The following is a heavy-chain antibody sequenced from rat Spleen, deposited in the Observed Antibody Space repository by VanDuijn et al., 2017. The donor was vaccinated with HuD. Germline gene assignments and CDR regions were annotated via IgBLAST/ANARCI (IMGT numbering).Heavy chain of an antibody. CDR1: GFTFSSYV. V-gene: IGHV5-43*01. CDR3: ARYGALWGFFDY. CDR2: INTDSSST. D-gene: IGHD1-7*01. Sequence: EVQLVESGGGLVQPGSSLKVSCVASGFTFSSYVMHWFRQAPEKGIEWLAYINTDSSSTHYAGTVKGRFTISRDNAKNTVDMQLSSLRSEDTATYYCARYGALWGFFDYWGQGVMVTVSS. J-gene: IGHJ2*01.